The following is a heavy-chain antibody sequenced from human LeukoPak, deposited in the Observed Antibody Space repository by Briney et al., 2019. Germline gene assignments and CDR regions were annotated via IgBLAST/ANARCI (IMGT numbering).Heavy chain of an antibody. CDR3: ATRASSSPDMDV. CDR1: GYTFTDYY. D-gene: IGHD6-6*01. J-gene: IGHJ6*03. V-gene: IGHV1-69-2*01. Sequence: ASVKVSCKVSGYTFTDYYMYWVQQAPGKGLEWMGLVDPEDGETIYAEKFQGRDTITADTSTDTACMELSSLRSEDTAVYYCATRASSSPDMDVWGKGTTVTVSS. CDR2: VDPEDGET.